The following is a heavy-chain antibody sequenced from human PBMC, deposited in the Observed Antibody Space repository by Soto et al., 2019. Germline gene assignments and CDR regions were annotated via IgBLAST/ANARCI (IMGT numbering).Heavy chain of an antibody. CDR1: GFTFSSYA. Sequence: PGGSLRLSCAASGFTFSSYAMIWVRQAPGKGLEWVSAISGSGGSTYYADSVKGRFTISRDNSKNTLYLQMNSLRAEDTAVYYCAKADPYGDYPTPFEYWGQGTLVTVSS. J-gene: IGHJ4*02. D-gene: IGHD4-17*01. CDR3: AKADPYGDYPTPFEY. V-gene: IGHV3-23*01. CDR2: ISGSGGST.